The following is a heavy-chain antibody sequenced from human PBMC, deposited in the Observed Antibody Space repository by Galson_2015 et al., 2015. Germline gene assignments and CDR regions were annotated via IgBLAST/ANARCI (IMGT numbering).Heavy chain of an antibody. V-gene: IGHV3-11*01. CDR1: GFTFSDYY. J-gene: IGHJ3*02. D-gene: IGHD2-21*01. CDR2: ISSSGSTI. Sequence: SLRLSCAASGFTFSDYYMSWIRQAPGKGLEWVSYISSSGSTIYYADSVKGRFTISRDNAKNSLYLQMNSLRAEDTAVYYCARDWCGGDCYPSYAFDIWGQGTMVTVSS. CDR3: ARDWCGGDCYPSYAFDI.